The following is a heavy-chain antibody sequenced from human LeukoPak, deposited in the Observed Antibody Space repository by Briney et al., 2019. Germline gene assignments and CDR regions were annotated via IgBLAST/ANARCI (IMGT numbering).Heavy chain of an antibody. CDR3: ARVLRWKYYFDY. V-gene: IGHV4-34*01. Sequence: PSETLSLTCAVYGGSFSGYYWSWIRQPPGKGLEWIGEINHSGSTNYNPSHKSRVTISVDTSKNQFSLKLSSVTAADTAVYYCARVLRWKYYFDYWGQGTLVTVSS. CDR1: GGSFSGYY. CDR2: INHSGST. J-gene: IGHJ4*02. D-gene: IGHD1-1*01.